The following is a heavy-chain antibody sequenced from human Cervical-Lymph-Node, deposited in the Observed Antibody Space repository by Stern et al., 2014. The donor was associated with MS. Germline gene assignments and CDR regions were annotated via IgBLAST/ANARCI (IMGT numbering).Heavy chain of an antibody. CDR3: ARDNYGTDY. J-gene: IGHJ4*02. V-gene: IGHV3-74*01. CDR1: GFTFSHYW. CDR2: MTSDGSST. D-gene: IGHD3-16*01. Sequence: EVQLVESGGDLVQPGGSLRLSCVASGFTFSHYWMQWVRQAPGKGLVWVSHMTSDGSSTTYADSVKGRFTVSRDNAKNTLYLQMDSLRAEDTAVYFCARDNYGTDYWGQGTLVTVSS.